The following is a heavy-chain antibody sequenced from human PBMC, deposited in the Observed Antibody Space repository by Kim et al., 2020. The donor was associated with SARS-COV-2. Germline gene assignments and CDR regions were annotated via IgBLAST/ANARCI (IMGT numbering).Heavy chain of an antibody. D-gene: IGHD3-9*01. CDR2: ISAYNGNT. CDR3: ARATYFDWLIRGGYFDY. Sequence: ASVKVSCKASGYTFTSYGISWVRQAPGQGLEWMGWISAYNGNTNYAQKLQGRVTMTTDTSTSTAYMELRSLRSDDTAVYYCARATYFDWLIRGGYFDYWGQGTLVTVSS. CDR1: GYTFTSYG. J-gene: IGHJ4*02. V-gene: IGHV1-18*01.